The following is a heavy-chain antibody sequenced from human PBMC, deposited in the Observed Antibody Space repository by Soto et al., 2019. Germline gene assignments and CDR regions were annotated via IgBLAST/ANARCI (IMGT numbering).Heavy chain of an antibody. D-gene: IGHD4-17*01. CDR1: GGSIRSSDYY. CDR2: IKYSGIT. CDR3: ARFMTMVTNLAFDI. Sequence: SETLSLTCTVSGGSIRSSDYYWSSIRQQPGKGLEWIGYIKYSGITYYNSSLKDRLTISVDTSKNQFSLKLTSVTAADTAVYYCARFMTMVTNLAFDIWGKGTMVTVSS. J-gene: IGHJ3*02. V-gene: IGHV4-31*03.